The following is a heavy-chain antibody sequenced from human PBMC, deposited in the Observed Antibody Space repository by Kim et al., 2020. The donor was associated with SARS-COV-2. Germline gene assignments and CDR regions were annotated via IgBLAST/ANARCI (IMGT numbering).Heavy chain of an antibody. Sequence: GGSLRLSCAASGFTFSSYSMNWVRQAPGKGLEWVSSISSSSSYIYYADSVKGRFTISRDNAKNSLYLQMNSLRAEDTAVYYCARDLVGATEPGIDYWGQGTLVTVSS. J-gene: IGHJ4*02. CDR3: ARDLVGATEPGIDY. CDR2: ISSSSSYI. CDR1: GFTFSSYS. V-gene: IGHV3-21*01. D-gene: IGHD1-26*01.